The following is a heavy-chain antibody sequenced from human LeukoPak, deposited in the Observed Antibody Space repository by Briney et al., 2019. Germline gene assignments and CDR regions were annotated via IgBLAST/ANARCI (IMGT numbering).Heavy chain of an antibody. J-gene: IGHJ4*02. CDR3: TRDPYYYDSSGYSTGL. V-gene: IGHV3-49*03. CDR1: GFTFGDHA. CDR2: IRSKAYGGTT. Sequence: QPGRSLRLSCTASGFTFGDHAMSWFRQAPGKGLEWVGFIRSKAYGGTTEYAASVKGRFTISRDDSKSIAYLQMNSLKTEDTAVYYCTRDPYYYDSSGYSTGLWGQGTPVTVSS. D-gene: IGHD3-22*01.